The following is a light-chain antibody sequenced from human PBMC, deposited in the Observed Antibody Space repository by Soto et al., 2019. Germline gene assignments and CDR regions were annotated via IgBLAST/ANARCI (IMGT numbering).Light chain of an antibody. CDR1: QTISTY. CDR3: QQYNSYYA. Sequence: IQMTHSPSSLSESVGDLVTITFRASQTISTYLNWYQQKPGKAPKLLIYGASSLQSGVPSRFSGSGSGTDFTLTISSLQTEDFGTYYCQQYNSYYAFGQGTRLEIK. J-gene: IGKJ5*01. V-gene: IGKV1-39*01. CDR2: GAS.